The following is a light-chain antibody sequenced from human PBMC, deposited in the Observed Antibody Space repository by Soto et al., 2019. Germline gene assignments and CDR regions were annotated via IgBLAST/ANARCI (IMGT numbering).Light chain of an antibody. CDR1: QSVSSY. CDR3: QHRRNWQIT. CDR2: DAS. Sequence: EIVLTQSPATLSLSPGERATLSCRASQSVSSYLAWYQQKPGQAPRLLIYDASNRATDIPARFSGSGSGTDFTLTISSLEPEDFAVYYCQHRRNWQITFGQGTRLEIK. V-gene: IGKV3-11*01. J-gene: IGKJ5*01.